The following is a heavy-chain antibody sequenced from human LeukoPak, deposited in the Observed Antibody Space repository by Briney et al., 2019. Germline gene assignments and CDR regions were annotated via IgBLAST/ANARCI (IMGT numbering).Heavy chain of an antibody. V-gene: IGHV3-23*01. CDR3: AKAPQLGWLRVDY. CDR2: ISGSGDNT. Sequence: GGSLRLSCAASGFTFSSHAMNWVRQAPGKGLEWVSTISGSGDNTYYADSVKGRFTISRDNSKNTLYLQMNSLRAGDTAIYYCAKAPQLGWLRVDYWGQGTLVTVSS. J-gene: IGHJ4*02. D-gene: IGHD5-12*01. CDR1: GFTFSSHA.